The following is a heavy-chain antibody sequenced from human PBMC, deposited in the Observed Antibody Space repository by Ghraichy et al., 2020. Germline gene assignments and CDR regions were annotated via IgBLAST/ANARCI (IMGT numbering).Heavy chain of an antibody. J-gene: IGHJ4*02. CDR2: LSGYNGNT. CDR3: ARGALPGYYDS. Sequence: ASVKVSCKTFGYTFSSSVICWVRQSPGLGLNWIGMLSGYNGNTNYVKKFQGRVTITTDTSTSTAYMELRSLISDDTAVYYCARGALPGYYDSWGQGTLVTVSS. V-gene: IGHV1-18*01. D-gene: IGHD3-9*01. CDR1: GYTFSSSV.